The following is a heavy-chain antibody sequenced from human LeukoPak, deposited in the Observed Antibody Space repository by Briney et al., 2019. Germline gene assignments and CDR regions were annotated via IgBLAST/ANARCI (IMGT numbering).Heavy chain of an antibody. D-gene: IGHD3-10*01. Sequence: PSETLSLTCAVYGGSFSGYYWSWIRQPPGKGLEWIGEINHSGSTNYNPSLKSRVTISVDTSKNQFSLKLSSVTAADTAVYYCARQGTQPFDYWGQGTLVTVSS. CDR3: ARQGTQPFDY. V-gene: IGHV4-34*01. CDR2: INHSGST. J-gene: IGHJ4*02. CDR1: GGSFSGYY.